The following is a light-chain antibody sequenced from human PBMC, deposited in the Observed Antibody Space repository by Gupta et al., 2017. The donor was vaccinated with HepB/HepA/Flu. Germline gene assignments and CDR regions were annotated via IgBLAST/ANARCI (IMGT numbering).Light chain of an antibody. V-gene: IGKV2-28*01. J-gene: IGKJ5*01. CDR1: RSLLDSYGYNF. CDR2: LGS. Sequence: DIVWTKFQLSLPVVPGEQASTPCRSSRSLLDSYGYNFLDWYLQKPGQSPHLLIYLGSNRASGVPDRFSATGSGTDFALKISRVEAEDVGVYYCMQAIRTPITFGQGTRLQIK. CDR3: MQAIRTPIT.